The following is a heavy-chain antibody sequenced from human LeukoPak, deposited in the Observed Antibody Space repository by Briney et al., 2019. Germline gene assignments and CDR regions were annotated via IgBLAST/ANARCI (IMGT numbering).Heavy chain of an antibody. CDR1: EFTFSSYG. CDR3: AREDGYGMDV. V-gene: IGHV3-30*03. CDR2: MSYDGSGK. D-gene: IGHD2-8*01. Sequence: GGSLRLSCAASEFTFSSYGMHWVRQAPGQGLEWLAVMSYDGSGKYYVDSVKGRLTISRDNSKSTLYLQMNSLRAGDTAVYYCAREDGYGMDVWGQGTTVTVSS. J-gene: IGHJ6*02.